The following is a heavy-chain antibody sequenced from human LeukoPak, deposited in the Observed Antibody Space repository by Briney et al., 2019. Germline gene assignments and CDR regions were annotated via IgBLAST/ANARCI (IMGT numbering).Heavy chain of an antibody. J-gene: IGHJ4*02. CDR3: AKAGTTGTTYWKVFFDY. Sequence: GGSLRLSCAASGFTFSSYAMHWVRQAPGKGLEWVAVISYDGSNKYYADSVKGRFTISRDNSKNTLYLQMNSLRAEDTAVYYCAKAGTTGTTYWKVFFDYWGQGTLVTVSS. D-gene: IGHD1-7*01. CDR1: GFTFSSYA. V-gene: IGHV3-30*04. CDR2: ISYDGSNK.